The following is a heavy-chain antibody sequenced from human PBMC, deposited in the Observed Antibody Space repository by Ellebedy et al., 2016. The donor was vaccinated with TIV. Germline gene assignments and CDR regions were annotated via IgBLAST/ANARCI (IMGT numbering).Heavy chain of an antibody. CDR2: IYYSGST. D-gene: IGHD4-11*01. CDR1: GGSISNYY. CDR3: ARLYSNYDYYYGMDV. V-gene: IGHV4-59*08. Sequence: GSLRLSCTVSGGSISNYYWSWIRQPPGKGLEWIGNIYYSGSTNYNPSLKSRVTISVDTSKNQFSLKLSSVTAADTAVYYCARLYSNYDYYYGMDVWGQGTTVTVSS. J-gene: IGHJ6*02.